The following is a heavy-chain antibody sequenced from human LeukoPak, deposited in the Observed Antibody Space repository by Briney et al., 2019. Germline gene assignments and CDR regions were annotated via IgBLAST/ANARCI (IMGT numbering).Heavy chain of an antibody. Sequence: PSQTLSLTCTVSGGSINNGDYWSWIRQHPGKGLEWIGYIYYSGSSYYNPTLKSRVTISVDTSKNLFSLNLTSVTAADAAVYYCARDLGYSGFDWAPWGQGTLVTVSS. CDR2: IYYSGSS. V-gene: IGHV4-30-4*01. J-gene: IGHJ5*02. CDR3: ARDLGYSGFDWAP. D-gene: IGHD5-12*01. CDR1: GGSINNGDY.